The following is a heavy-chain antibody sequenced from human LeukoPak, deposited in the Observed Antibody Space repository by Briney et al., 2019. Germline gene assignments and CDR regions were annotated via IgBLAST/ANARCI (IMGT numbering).Heavy chain of an antibody. J-gene: IGHJ4*02. CDR2: ISSSSSTI. D-gene: IGHD4-17*01. CDR1: GFTFSSYS. V-gene: IGHV3-48*01. Sequence: GGSLRLSCAASGFTFSSYSMNWVRQAPGKGLEWVSYISSSSSTIYYADSVKGRFTISRDNAKNSLYLQMNSLRAEDTAVYYCVREVTVTTFLYWFDYWGQGTLVTVSS. CDR3: VREVTVTTFLYWFDY.